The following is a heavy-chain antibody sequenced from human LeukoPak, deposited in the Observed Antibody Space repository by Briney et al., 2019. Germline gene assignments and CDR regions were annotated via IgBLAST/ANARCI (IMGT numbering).Heavy chain of an antibody. CDR3: ARGPYYFDSTSVDH. J-gene: IGHJ4*02. CDR1: GGSFSGYY. V-gene: IGHV4-34*01. Sequence: SETLSLTCAVHGGSFSGYYWTWIRQPPGKGLEWIGEVIHSGTTNYTPSLKSRITISVDTSKNQFSLRLSSVTAADTAVYYRARGPYYFDSTSVDHWGQGTLVTVSS. D-gene: IGHD2/OR15-2a*01. CDR2: VIHSGTT.